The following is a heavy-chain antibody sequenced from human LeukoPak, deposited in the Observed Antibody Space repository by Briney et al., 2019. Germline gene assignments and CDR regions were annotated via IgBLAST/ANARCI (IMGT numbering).Heavy chain of an antibody. CDR3: ARRSQWSEVPLHAFDI. CDR1: GGSISSGGYY. CDR2: IYYSGST. D-gene: IGHD2-15*01. J-gene: IGHJ3*02. V-gene: IGHV4-31*03. Sequence: PSETLSLTCTVSGGSISSGGYYWSWIRQHPGKGLEWIGYIYYSGSTYYNPSLKSRVTISVDTSKNQFSLKLSSVTAADTAVYYCARRSQWSEVPLHAFDIWGQGTMVTVSS.